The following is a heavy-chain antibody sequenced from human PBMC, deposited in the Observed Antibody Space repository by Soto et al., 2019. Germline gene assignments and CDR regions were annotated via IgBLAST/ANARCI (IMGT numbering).Heavy chain of an antibody. CDR1: GYSFTDFA. D-gene: IGHD6-13*01. J-gene: IGHJ6*03. V-gene: IGHV1-3*01. CDR2: INADKGDT. CDR3: ARRVVAAFHGCYYYMDV. Sequence: ASVKVSCKASGYSFTDFAMHWVRLASGQRLEWMGWINADKGDTKYSPKFQGRVTITRDTSATTVYMELRSLRSEDTAVYYCARRVVAAFHGCYYYMDVWGKGTSVTVSS.